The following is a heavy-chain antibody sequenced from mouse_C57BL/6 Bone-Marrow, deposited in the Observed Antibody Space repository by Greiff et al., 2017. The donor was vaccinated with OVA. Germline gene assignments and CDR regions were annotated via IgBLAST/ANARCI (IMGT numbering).Heavy chain of an antibody. CDR2: FYPGSGST. J-gene: IGHJ3*01. D-gene: IGHD2-2*01. CDR3: ARHEGHGCDRAWCAY. V-gene: IGHV1-62-2*01. Sequence: VQLQESGAELVKPGASVKLSCKASGYTFTEYTIHWVKQRPGQGLEWIGWFYPGSGSTKYNEKFKDKATLTADKSSSTVYMELSRLTSEDAAVYFCARHEGHGCDRAWCAYWGQGTLGTVSA. CDR1: GYTFTEYT.